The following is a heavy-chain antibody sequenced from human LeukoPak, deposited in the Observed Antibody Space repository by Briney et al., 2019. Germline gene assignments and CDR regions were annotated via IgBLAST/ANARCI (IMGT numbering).Heavy chain of an antibody. CDR2: IYTSGST. CDR1: GGSISSGSYY. J-gene: IGHJ5*02. Sequence: PSETLSLTCTVSGGSISSGSYYWSWIRQPAGKGLEWIGRIYTSGSTNYNPSLKSRVTISVDTSKNQFSLKLSSVTAADTAVYYCARDGLYGGYSWFDPWGQGTLVTVSS. V-gene: IGHV4-61*02. D-gene: IGHD3-16*01. CDR3: ARDGLYGGYSWFDP.